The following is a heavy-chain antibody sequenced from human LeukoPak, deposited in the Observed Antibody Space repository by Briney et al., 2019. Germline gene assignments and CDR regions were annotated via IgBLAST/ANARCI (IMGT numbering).Heavy chain of an antibody. D-gene: IGHD4-17*01. CDR3: ARGDYGDHNYYYYGMDV. Sequence: PSETLSLTCTVSGVSISSYYWSWVRQPPGKGLEWVGYIYYSGSTNYNPSLKSRVTISVDTSKNQFSLKLSSVTAADTAVYYCARGDYGDHNYYYYGMDVWGQGTTVTVSS. J-gene: IGHJ6*02. CDR1: GVSISSYY. V-gene: IGHV4-59*01. CDR2: IYYSGST.